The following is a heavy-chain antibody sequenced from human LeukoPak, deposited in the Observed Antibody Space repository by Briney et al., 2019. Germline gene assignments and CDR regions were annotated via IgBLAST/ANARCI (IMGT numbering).Heavy chain of an antibody. Sequence: ASETLSLTCSVSGYSISSGYNWGWIRQPPGKGPEWIGSTHHNGPTFYHPSLKSRVTISVDTSLNQVSLNLSSVTAADTAVYYCAREQWGSTFPDYWGQGVLVIVSS. CDR2: THHNGPT. D-gene: IGHD1-26*01. V-gene: IGHV4-38-2*02. CDR3: AREQWGSTFPDY. J-gene: IGHJ4*02. CDR1: GYSISSGYN.